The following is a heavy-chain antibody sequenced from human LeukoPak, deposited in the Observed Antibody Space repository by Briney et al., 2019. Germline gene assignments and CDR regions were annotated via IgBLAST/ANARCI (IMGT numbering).Heavy chain of an antibody. J-gene: IGHJ4*02. CDR3: ASVYCRSTSCWFDY. V-gene: IGHV4-39*01. CDR1: GGSISSSSYY. D-gene: IGHD2-2*01. CDR2: IYYSGST. Sequence: SETLSLTCTVSGGSISSSSYYWGWIRQPPGKGLEWIGSIYYSGSTYYNPSLKSRVTISVDTSKNQFSLKLSSVTAADTAVYYCASVYCRSTSCWFDYWGQGTLVTVSS.